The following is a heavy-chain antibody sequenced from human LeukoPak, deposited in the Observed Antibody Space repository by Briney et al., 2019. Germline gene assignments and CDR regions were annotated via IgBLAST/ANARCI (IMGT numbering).Heavy chain of an antibody. D-gene: IGHD3-10*01. CDR1: GFTVSSNY. V-gene: IGHV3-66*01. J-gene: IGHJ3*02. Sequence: PGGSLRLSCAASGFTVSSNYMSWVRQAPGKGLEWVSVIYSGGSTYYADSVRGRLTISRDNSKNTLYLQMNSLRAEDRAVYYCAKDLRGVINDVFDIWGQGTMVTVSS. CDR2: IYSGGST. CDR3: AKDLRGVINDVFDI.